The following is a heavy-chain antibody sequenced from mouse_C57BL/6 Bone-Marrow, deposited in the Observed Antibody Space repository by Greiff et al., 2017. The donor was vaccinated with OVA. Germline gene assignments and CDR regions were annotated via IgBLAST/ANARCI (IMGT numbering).Heavy chain of an antibody. V-gene: IGHV1-69*01. J-gene: IGHJ3*01. Sequence: QVQLQQSGAELVMPGASVKLSCKASGYTFTSYWMHWVKQRPGQGLEWIGEIDPSDSYTNYNQKFKGKSTLTVDKSSSTAYLQLSSLTSEDSAGYYCARGGPYYYGSSSFAYWGQGTLVTVSA. CDR3: ARGGPYYYGSSSFAY. D-gene: IGHD1-1*01. CDR1: GYTFTSYW. CDR2: IDPSDSYT.